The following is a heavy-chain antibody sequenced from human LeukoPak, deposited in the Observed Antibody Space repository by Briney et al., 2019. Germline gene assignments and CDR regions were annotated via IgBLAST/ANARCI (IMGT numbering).Heavy chain of an antibody. Sequence: PGGSLRLSCAASGFTFSSYEMNWVRQAPGKGLEWVSYISSSGSTIYYADSVKGRFTISRDNSKNTLYLQMNSLRAEDTAVYYCAREGDPYDSSGYPDYWGQGTLVTVSS. CDR1: GFTFSSYE. CDR2: ISSSGSTI. V-gene: IGHV3-48*03. J-gene: IGHJ4*02. CDR3: AREGDPYDSSGYPDY. D-gene: IGHD3-22*01.